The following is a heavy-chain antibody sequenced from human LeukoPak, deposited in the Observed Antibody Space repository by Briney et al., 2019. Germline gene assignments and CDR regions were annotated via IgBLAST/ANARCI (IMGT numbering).Heavy chain of an antibody. V-gene: IGHV1-46*01. Sequence: GASVKVSCKASGYTFTSYYMHWVRQAPGQGLEWMGIINPSGGSTSYAQKFQGRVTMTRDTSTSTVYMELSSLRSEDTAVYYCAREDNLDCSSTSCNNWFDPWGQGTLVTVSS. J-gene: IGHJ5*02. CDR2: INPSGGST. CDR1: GYTFTSYY. D-gene: IGHD2-2*01. CDR3: AREDNLDCSSTSCNNWFDP.